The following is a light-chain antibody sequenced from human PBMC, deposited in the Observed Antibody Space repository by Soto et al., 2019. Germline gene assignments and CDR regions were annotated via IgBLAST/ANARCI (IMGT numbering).Light chain of an antibody. Sequence: EIVLTQSPGTLSLSPGARAPLSCKASQTVWSHFLDWYQQKPGQAPRLLIYGASSRTTGIPDMFSGSGYGTDFTLTISRLEPEDFAVYYCQQYGSSPFTFGPGTKVDIK. CDR1: QTVWSHF. CDR3: QQYGSSPFT. J-gene: IGKJ3*01. CDR2: GAS. V-gene: IGKV3-20*01.